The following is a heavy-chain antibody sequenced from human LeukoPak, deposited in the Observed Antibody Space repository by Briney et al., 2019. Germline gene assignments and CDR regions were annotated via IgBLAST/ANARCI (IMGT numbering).Heavy chain of an antibody. CDR1: GGSISSYY. J-gene: IGHJ6*02. CDR2: IYYSGST. D-gene: IGHD7-27*01. CDR3: ARAPNWGGYYYYGMDV. V-gene: IGHV4-59*12. Sequence: SETLSLTCTVSGGSISSYYWSWIRQPPGKGLEWIGYIYYSGSTNYNPSLKSRVTISVDTSKNQFSLKLSSVTAADTAVYYCARAPNWGGYYYYGMDVWGQGTTVTVSS.